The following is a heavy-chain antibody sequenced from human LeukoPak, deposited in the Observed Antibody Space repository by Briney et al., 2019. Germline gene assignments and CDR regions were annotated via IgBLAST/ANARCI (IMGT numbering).Heavy chain of an antibody. CDR2: IYYSGST. Sequence: SETLSLTCTVSGGSISSYYWSWIRQPPGKGLERIGYIYYSGSTNYNPSLKSRVTISVDTSKNQFSLKLSSVTAADTAMYYCARGLLDGYTHPAAFDIWGEGTMVTVSS. D-gene: IGHD5-24*01. CDR1: GGSISSYY. J-gene: IGHJ3*02. V-gene: IGHV4-59*01. CDR3: ARGLLDGYTHPAAFDI.